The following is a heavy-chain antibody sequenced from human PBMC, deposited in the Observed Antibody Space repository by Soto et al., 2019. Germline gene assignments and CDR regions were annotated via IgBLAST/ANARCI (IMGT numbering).Heavy chain of an antibody. D-gene: IGHD4-17*01. Sequence: PGGSLRLSCAASGFTFSSYSMNWVRQAPGKGLEWVSSISSSSSYIYYADSVKGRFTISRDNAKNSLYLQMNSLRAEDMAVYYCARDHRNDYGDYFFDYWGQGTLVTVSS. CDR2: ISSSSSYI. CDR1: GFTFSSYS. J-gene: IGHJ4*02. V-gene: IGHV3-21*01. CDR3: ARDHRNDYGDYFFDY.